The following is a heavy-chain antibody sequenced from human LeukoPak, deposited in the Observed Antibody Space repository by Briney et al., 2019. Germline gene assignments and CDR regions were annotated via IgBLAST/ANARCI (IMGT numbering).Heavy chain of an antibody. D-gene: IGHD2-2*01. Sequence: PSETLSLTCSVYGGPFSGYYWSWIRQPPAKGLEWIGEINHSGSTHYNPSLKRRATISVDTSKIQFSLKLSSVTAADTAVYYCARGTNIVVVPVDKQDEKYYFDYWGQGTLVTVSS. J-gene: IGHJ4*02. CDR3: ARGTNIVVVPVDKQDEKYYFDY. CDR2: INHSGST. V-gene: IGHV4-34*01. CDR1: GGPFSGYY.